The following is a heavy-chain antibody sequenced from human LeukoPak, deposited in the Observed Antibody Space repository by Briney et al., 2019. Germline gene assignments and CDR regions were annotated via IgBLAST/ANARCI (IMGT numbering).Heavy chain of an antibody. CDR1: GFTFSNFA. V-gene: IGHV3-21*01. J-gene: IGHJ5*02. CDR3: ARDRRSSLNWFDP. D-gene: IGHD6-19*01. Sequence: GGSLRLSCAASGFTFSNFAMTWVRQAPGKGLEWVSSISSSSSYIYYADSVKGRFTISRDNAKNSLYLQMNSLRAEDTAVYYCARDRRSSLNWFDPWGQGTLVTVSS. CDR2: ISSSSSYI.